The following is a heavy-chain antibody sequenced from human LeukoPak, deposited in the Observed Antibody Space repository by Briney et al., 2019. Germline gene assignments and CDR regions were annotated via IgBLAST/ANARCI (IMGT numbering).Heavy chain of an antibody. CDR1: GFTFNRYW. V-gene: IGHV3-23*01. J-gene: IGHJ4*02. Sequence: GGSLRLSCAASGFTFNRYWMSWVRQAPGKGLEWVSAISGSGGSTYYADSVKGRFTISRDNSKNTLYLQMNSLRAEDTAVYYCASTDIGYSYGYGVFDYWGQGTLVTVSS. CDR3: ASTDIGYSYGYGVFDY. CDR2: ISGSGGST. D-gene: IGHD5-18*01.